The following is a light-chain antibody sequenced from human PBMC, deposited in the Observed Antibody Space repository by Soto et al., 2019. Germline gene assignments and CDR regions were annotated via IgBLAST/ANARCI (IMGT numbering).Light chain of an antibody. V-gene: IGKV1-5*01. J-gene: IGKJ5*01. CDR2: DAS. CDR3: QQYNNWPPT. CDR1: QSISAW. Sequence: DIQITQSPSTLSATAGDRVTITCRASQSISAWLAWYQQKPGKAPKLLIYDASNLESGVPSRFSGSGSGTEFTLTISSLQSEDFAFYFCQQYNNWPPTFGQGTRLEIK.